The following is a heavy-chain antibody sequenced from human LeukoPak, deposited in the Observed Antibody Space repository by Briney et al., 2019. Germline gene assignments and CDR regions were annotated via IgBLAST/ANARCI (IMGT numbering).Heavy chain of an antibody. D-gene: IGHD3-10*01. CDR3: ARRVRGVISAFYYYYYIDV. J-gene: IGHJ6*03. CDR1: GGLISSGSYY. V-gene: IGHV4-61*02. CDR2: MYTSGST. Sequence: SETLSLTCTVSGGLISSGSYYWSWIRQPAGKGLEWIGRMYTSGSTNYNPSLKSRVTISVDTSKNQFSLKLSSVTAADTAVYYCARRVRGVISAFYYYYYIDVWGKGTTVTVSS.